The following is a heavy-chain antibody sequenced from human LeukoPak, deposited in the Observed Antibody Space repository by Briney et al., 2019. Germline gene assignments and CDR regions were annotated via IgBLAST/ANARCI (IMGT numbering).Heavy chain of an antibody. J-gene: IGHJ4*02. Sequence: GGSLRLSCAASGFTFSSYAMSWVRQAPGKGLEWVSTISGSGSSTYYADSVKGRFTISRDNSKNTLYLQMNSLRAEDTAVYYCANLVDKRGGYWGQGTLVTVSS. D-gene: IGHD3-10*01. V-gene: IGHV3-23*01. CDR2: ISGSGSST. CDR1: GFTFSSYA. CDR3: ANLVDKRGGY.